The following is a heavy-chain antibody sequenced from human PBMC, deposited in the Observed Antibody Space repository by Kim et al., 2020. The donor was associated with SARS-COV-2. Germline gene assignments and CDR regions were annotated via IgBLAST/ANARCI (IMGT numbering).Heavy chain of an antibody. CDR1: GFAFSAYW. V-gene: IGHV3-7*03. CDR2: IKQDGSEI. CDR3: AREKLHALDN. D-gene: IGHD1-1*01. Sequence: GGSLRLSCAGSGFAFSAYWMTWVRQAPGMGLEWVANIKQDGSEIYYMDSVKARFTISRDNAKNSLYLQMNNLEAEDTAMYYCAREKLHALDNWGQGTLVTVSS. J-gene: IGHJ4*02.